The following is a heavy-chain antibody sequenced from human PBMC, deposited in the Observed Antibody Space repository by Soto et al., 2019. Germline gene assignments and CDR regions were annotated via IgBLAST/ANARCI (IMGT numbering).Heavy chain of an antibody. CDR3: ARVIAAAVDFDY. D-gene: IGHD6-13*01. J-gene: IGHJ4*02. V-gene: IGHV1-18*01. CDR2: ISAYNRNT. CDR1: GYNFTSYG. Sequence: QVQLVQSGAEVKKPGASVKVSCKASGYNFTSYGLTWVRQAPGQGLGWMGWISAYNRNTNYAQKLQGRVTMTTDTATSTAYMELRIARSDDTDVYYCARVIAAAVDFDYWGQGTLVTVSS.